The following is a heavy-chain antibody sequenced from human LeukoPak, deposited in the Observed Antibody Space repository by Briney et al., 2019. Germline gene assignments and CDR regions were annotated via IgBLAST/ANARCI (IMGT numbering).Heavy chain of an antibody. CDR1: GFTFSSYE. V-gene: IGHV3-48*03. J-gene: IGHJ4*02. Sequence: GGSLSLSCAASGFTFSSYEMNWVRQAPGKGLEWVSYISSSAGTIYYTDSVKGRFTISRDNAKNSLYLQMNSLRAEDTAVYYCAREASSGDLEYWGQGTLVTVSS. D-gene: IGHD4-17*01. CDR2: ISSSAGTI. CDR3: AREASSGDLEY.